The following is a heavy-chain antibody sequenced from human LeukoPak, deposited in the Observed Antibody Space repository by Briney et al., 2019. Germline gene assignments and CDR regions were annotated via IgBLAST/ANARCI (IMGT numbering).Heavy chain of an antibody. J-gene: IGHJ4*02. CDR2: IYPGGSDT. CDR3: ARHQGYNYGYVDY. Sequence: GESLKISCKGSGYSFTSYWIGWVRQMPGKGLEWMGIIYPGGSDTTYSPSFQGQVTISADKSINTAYLQWSSLKASDTAMYYCARHQGYNYGYVDYWGQGTLVTVSS. CDR1: GYSFTSYW. D-gene: IGHD5-18*01. V-gene: IGHV5-51*01.